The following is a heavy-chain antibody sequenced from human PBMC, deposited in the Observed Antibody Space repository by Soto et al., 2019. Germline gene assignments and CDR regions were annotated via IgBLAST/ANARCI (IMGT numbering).Heavy chain of an antibody. Sequence: DVQLVESGGGLVQPGGSLRLSCAASGFYITNYWMTWVRQAPGKGPEWVAIIKEDGSLKFYVDSVRGRFTISRDNAKNSVYLGMSRLRAEDTAVYYCVRDSYTAHWHTAGEDYWGQGTLVTVSS. D-gene: IGHD2-2*02. J-gene: IGHJ4*02. CDR1: GFYITNYW. CDR2: IKEDGSLK. CDR3: VRDSYTAHWHTAGEDY. V-gene: IGHV3-7*01.